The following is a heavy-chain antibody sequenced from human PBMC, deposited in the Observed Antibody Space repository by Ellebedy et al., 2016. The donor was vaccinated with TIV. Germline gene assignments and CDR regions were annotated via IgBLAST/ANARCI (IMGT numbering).Heavy chain of an antibody. V-gene: IGHV3-11*01. Sequence: PGGSLRLSCAASGFTFGDYHMSWFRQVPGKGLVWVSYMTNSGGSKDYADPVKGRFTISRENTENSLYLQMKSLRVEDMAVYYCAKDGVAPGFAFDYWGQGTLVTVSS. CDR1: GFTFGDYH. CDR2: MTNSGGSK. CDR3: AKDGVAPGFAFDY. J-gene: IGHJ4*02. D-gene: IGHD3-3*01.